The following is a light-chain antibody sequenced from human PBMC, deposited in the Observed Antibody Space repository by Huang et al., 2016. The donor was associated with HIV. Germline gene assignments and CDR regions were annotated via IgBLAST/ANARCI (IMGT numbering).Light chain of an antibody. CDR1: HSVSTW. Sequence: DIQMTQSPSILSAFVGDRVTITCRASHSVSTWVAWYQHKPGQPPKRLIYKSSTLESGVPSRFSGSGSGTEFTLTITSLQPDDYATYYCQQYNTFWTFGQGTKV. CDR3: QQYNTFWT. J-gene: IGKJ1*01. CDR2: KSS. V-gene: IGKV1-5*03.